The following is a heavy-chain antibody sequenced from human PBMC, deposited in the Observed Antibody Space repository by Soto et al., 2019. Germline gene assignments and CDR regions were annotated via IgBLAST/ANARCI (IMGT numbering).Heavy chain of an antibody. CDR1: GFTFSNYG. J-gene: IGHJ5*02. D-gene: IGHD6-13*01. CDR2: IWGDGSNK. V-gene: IGHV3-33*01. CDR3: ARDRSSWYWWFDP. Sequence: QVQLVESGGGVVQPGKSLRLSCAASGFTFSNYGMHWVRQAPGKGLEWVAVIWGDGSNKYYADSVKGRFTISRDNSKNTLYLQMNSLRAEDTAVYYCARDRSSWYWWFDPWGQGTLVTVSS.